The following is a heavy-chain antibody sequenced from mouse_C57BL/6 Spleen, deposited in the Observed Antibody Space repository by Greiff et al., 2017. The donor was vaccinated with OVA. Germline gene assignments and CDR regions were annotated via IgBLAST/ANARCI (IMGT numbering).Heavy chain of an antibody. CDR2: INYDGSST. V-gene: IGHV5-16*01. Sequence: EVKLVESEGGLVQPGSSMKLSCTASGFTFSDYYMAWVRQVPDKGLEWVANINYDGSSTYYLDSLKSRFIISRDNAKNILYLQMSSLKSEDTATYYCARDLIFDYWGQGTTLTVSS. J-gene: IGHJ2*01. CDR1: GFTFSDYY. CDR3: ARDLIFDY.